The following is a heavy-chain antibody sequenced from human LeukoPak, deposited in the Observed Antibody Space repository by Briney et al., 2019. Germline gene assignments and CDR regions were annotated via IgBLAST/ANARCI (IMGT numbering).Heavy chain of an antibody. CDR2: IKQDGSEK. CDR1: GFTLSSYW. J-gene: IGHJ4*02. D-gene: IGHD3-3*01. Sequence: GGSLRLSCAASGFTLSSYWMSWVRQAPGKGLEWVANIKQDGSEKYYVDSVKGRFTISRDNAENSLYLQMNSLRAEDTAMYYCAKYYDFWSGYLPFDYWGKGTLVTVSS. CDR3: AKYYDFWSGYLPFDY. V-gene: IGHV3-7*01.